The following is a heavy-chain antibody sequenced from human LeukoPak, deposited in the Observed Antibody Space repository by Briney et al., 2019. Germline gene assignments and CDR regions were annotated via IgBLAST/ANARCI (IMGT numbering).Heavy chain of an antibody. CDR2: IYFSGTT. D-gene: IGHD4-17*01. V-gene: IGHV4-59*01. J-gene: IGHJ6*02. CDR1: GGSISNYY. CDR3: AREDPQTTVPEGLDV. Sequence: SETLSPTCTVSGGSISNYYWSWLRQPPGKGLEWIGYIYFSGTTNINPSLKSRVTISVDMSKNQFSLKLSSVTAADTAVYYCAREDPQTTVPEGLDVWGQGTTVTVSS.